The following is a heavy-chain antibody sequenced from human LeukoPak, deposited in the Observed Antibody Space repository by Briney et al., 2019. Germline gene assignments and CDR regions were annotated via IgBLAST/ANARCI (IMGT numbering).Heavy chain of an antibody. V-gene: IGHV3-66*01. CDR1: GFTVSSNY. Sequence: GGSLRLSCAASGFTVSSNYMSWVRQAPGQGLKWVSVIYSGGSTYYADSVKGRFTISRDNSKNTLYLQMNSLRAEDTAVYYCARKPVYYDFWSGYYREGQDAFDIWGQGTMVTVSS. CDR2: IYSGGST. J-gene: IGHJ3*02. D-gene: IGHD3-3*01. CDR3: ARKPVYYDFWSGYYREGQDAFDI.